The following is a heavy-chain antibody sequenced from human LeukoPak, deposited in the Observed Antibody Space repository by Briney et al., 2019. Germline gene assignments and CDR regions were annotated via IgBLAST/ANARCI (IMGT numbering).Heavy chain of an antibody. CDR2: IYNSGST. CDR1: GGSISSYY. Sequence: SETLSLTCTVSGGSISSYYWSWIRQPPEKGLELIGYIYNSGSTNYNPSLKSRVTISVDTSKNQFSLKLSSVTAADTAVYYCARVMVVTMNAFDIWGQGTMVTVSS. V-gene: IGHV4-59*01. J-gene: IGHJ3*02. D-gene: IGHD4-23*01. CDR3: ARVMVVTMNAFDI.